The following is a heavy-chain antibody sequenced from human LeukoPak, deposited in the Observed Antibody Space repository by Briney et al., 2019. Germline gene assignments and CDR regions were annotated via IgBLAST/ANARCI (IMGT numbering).Heavy chain of an antibody. D-gene: IGHD2-15*01. CDR3: ARDAGYCSGGSCYPYNYFDY. CDR2: IKQDGREK. CDR1: GFTFSSYW. J-gene: IGHJ4*02. V-gene: IGHV3-7*01. Sequence: GGSLRLSCAASGFTFSSYWMSWVRQAPGKGLEWVANIKQDGREKYYVDSVKGRFSISRDNAKNSLYLQMNSLRAEDTAVYYCARDAGYCSGGSCYPYNYFDYWGQGTLVTVSS.